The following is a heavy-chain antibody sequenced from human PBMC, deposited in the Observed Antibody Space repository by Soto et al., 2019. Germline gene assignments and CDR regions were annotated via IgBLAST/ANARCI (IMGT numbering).Heavy chain of an antibody. J-gene: IGHJ6*02. CDR2: IYSGGST. V-gene: IGHV3-66*01. CDR3: ARDPGSGSSYYYYGMDV. CDR1: GFTVSSNY. Sequence: EVQLVESGGGLVQPGGSLRLSCAASGFTVSSNYMSWVRQAPGKGLEWVSVIYSGGSTYYADSVKGRFTISRDNSXNXXYLQMNSLRAEDTAVYYCARDPGSGSSYYYYGMDVWGQGTTVTVSS. D-gene: IGHD3-10*01.